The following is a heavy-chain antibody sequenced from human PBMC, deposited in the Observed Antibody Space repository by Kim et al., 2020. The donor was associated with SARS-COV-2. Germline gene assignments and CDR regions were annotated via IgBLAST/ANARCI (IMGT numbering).Heavy chain of an antibody. D-gene: IGHD3-10*01. V-gene: IGHV3-64*05. CDR1: GFTFSNYA. J-gene: IGHJ4*02. CDR2: ISSDGGST. CDR3: VTRNYYNSGSYYEGAPFDF. Sequence: GGSLRLSCSASGFTFSNYAMHWVRQAPGKGLEYVSAISSDGGSTYYADSVKGRFTISRDNSKNMLYVQMRSLRVEDTAIYYCVTRNYYNSGSYYEGAPFDFWGQGTLVTVSS.